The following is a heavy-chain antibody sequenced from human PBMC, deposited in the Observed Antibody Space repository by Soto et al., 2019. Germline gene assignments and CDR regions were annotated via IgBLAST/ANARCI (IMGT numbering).Heavy chain of an antibody. J-gene: IGHJ4*02. CDR3: ARRGIAAAGMGRSSYYFDY. CDR2: SYYSGST. V-gene: IGHV4-31*03. Sequence: QVQLQESGPGLVKPSQTLSLTCTVSGGSISSGGYYWSWIRQHPGKGLEWIGYSYYSGSTYYNPSLKIRVTISVATSNNHFSLKLSSVTAADTAVYYCARRGIAAAGMGRSSYYFDYWGQGTLVTVSS. D-gene: IGHD6-13*01. CDR1: GGSISSGGYY.